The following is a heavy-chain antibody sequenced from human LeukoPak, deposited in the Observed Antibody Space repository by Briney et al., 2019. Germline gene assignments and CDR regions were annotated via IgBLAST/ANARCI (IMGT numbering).Heavy chain of an antibody. Sequence: GRSLRLSCAASGFTFSSYGMHWVRQAPGKGLEWVAVIWYGGSNKYYADSVKGRFTISRDNSKNTLYLQMNSLRAEDTAVYYCARDQVSGSPPPLAYAFDIWGQGTMVTVSS. CDR3: ARDQVSGSPPPLAYAFDI. CDR2: IWYGGSNK. CDR1: GFTFSSYG. V-gene: IGHV3-33*01. J-gene: IGHJ3*02. D-gene: IGHD3-10*01.